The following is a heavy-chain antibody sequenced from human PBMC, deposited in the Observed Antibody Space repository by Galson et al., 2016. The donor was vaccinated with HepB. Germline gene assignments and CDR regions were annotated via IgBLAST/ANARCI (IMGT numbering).Heavy chain of an antibody. V-gene: IGHV5-51*01. D-gene: IGHD3-16*01. Sequence: QSGAEAKKPGESLKISCKGSGYTYSNYYIGWRRQLPGKGLECMGIIYPGESSAIYRPPVQGQVTISADKSITIAYLQWSSLKASDTAMYFCASRGGIGSFDTPDIWGQGTMVIVSS. CDR3: ASRGGIGSFDTPDI. CDR1: GYTYSNYY. CDR2: IYPGESSA. J-gene: IGHJ3*02.